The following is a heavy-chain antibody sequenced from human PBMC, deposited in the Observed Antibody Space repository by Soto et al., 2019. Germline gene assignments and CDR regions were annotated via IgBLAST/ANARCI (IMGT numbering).Heavy chain of an antibody. CDR3: ARDADYIDGDLWYDGYDL. J-gene: IGHJ3*01. CDR2: IKFDGNQR. CDR1: GFALSRFW. Sequence: EVQLVESGGDLVQPGGSLRLSCAASGFALSRFWMNWVRQAPGKGLAWVANIKFDGNQRSYVDSVKGRFTIFRDNAGKSLHLQMESLRVEDTAVYFCARDADYIDGDLWYDGYDLWGQGTMVTVSP. V-gene: IGHV3-7*01. D-gene: IGHD2-21*01.